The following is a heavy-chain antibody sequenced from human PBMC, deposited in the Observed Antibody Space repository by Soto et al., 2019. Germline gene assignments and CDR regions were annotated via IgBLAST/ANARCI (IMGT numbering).Heavy chain of an antibody. V-gene: IGHV3-30*18. CDR3: AKYLGYDSSGPVDC. D-gene: IGHD3-22*01. J-gene: IGHJ4*02. CDR2: ISSDGSNK. CDR1: GFTFSSYG. Sequence: GGSLRLSCAASGFTFSSYGMYWVRQAPGKGLEWVAVISSDGSNKYYADSVKGRFTISRDNSKNTLYLQMNSLRAEDTAVYYCAKYLGYDSSGPVDCWGQGTLVTVSS.